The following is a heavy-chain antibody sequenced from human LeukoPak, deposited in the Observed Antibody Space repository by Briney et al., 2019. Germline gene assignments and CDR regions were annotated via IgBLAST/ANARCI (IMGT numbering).Heavy chain of an antibody. CDR2: INPNSGGT. CDR1: GYTFTCYY. V-gene: IGHV1-2*02. J-gene: IGHJ5*02. CDR3: ASTGYCSGGSCYVPNWFDP. D-gene: IGHD2-15*01. Sequence: ASVKVSCKASGYTFTCYYMHWVRQAPGQGLEWMGWINPNSGGTNYAQKFQGRVTMTRDTSISTAYMELSRLRSDDTAVYYCASTGYCSGGSCYVPNWFDPWGQGTLVTVSS.